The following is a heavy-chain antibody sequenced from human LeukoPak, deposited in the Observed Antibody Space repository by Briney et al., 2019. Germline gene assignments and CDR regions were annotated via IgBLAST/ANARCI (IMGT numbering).Heavy chain of an antibody. J-gene: IGHJ3*02. CDR2: IGTAGDT. V-gene: IGHV3-13*01. D-gene: IGHD3-22*01. CDR3: ARGFSDYYDSSTDAFDI. CDR1: GFTFSSYD. Sequence: PGGSLRLSCAASGFTFSSYDMHWVRQATGKGLEWVSAIGTAGDTYYPGSVKGRFTISRENAKNSLYLQMNSLRAEDTAVYYCARGFSDYYDSSTDAFDIWGQGTMVTVSS.